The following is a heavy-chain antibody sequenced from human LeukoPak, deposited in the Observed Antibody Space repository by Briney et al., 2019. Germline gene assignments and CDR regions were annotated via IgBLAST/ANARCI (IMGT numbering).Heavy chain of an antibody. Sequence: SETLSLTCTVSGGSISSSSYYWGWIRQPPGKGLEWIGEINHSGSTNYNPSLKSRVTISVDTSKNQFSLKLSSVTAADTAVYYCAGYSSSWYYWGQGTLVTVSS. CDR3: AGYSSSWYY. J-gene: IGHJ4*02. D-gene: IGHD6-13*01. CDR2: INHSGST. CDR1: GGSISSSSYY. V-gene: IGHV4-39*07.